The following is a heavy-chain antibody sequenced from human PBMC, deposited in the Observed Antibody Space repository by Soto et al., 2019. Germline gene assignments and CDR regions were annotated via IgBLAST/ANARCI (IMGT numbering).Heavy chain of an antibody. V-gene: IGHV3-30-3*01. CDR3: ARGWDDSSGYYFDLDY. CDR2: ISYDGSNK. J-gene: IGHJ4*02. Sequence: PVGSLRLSCAASGFTFSSYAMHWVRQAPGKGLEWVAVISYDGSNKYYADSVKGRFTISRDNSKNTLYLQMNSLRAEDTAVYYCARGWDDSSGYYFDLDYWGQGTLVTVSS. D-gene: IGHD3-22*01. CDR1: GFTFSSYA.